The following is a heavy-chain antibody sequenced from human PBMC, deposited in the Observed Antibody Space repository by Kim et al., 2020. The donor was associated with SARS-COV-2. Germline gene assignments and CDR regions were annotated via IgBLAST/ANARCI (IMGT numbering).Heavy chain of an antibody. CDR3: ARGITDWYFEL. J-gene: IGHJ2*01. Sequence: GGSLRLSCAASGFTFSSYSMNWVRQAPGKGLEWVSYISSSSSTIYYADSVKGRFTISRDNSKNLLYLQMNSLRAEDTAVYCCARGITDWYFELCGRGTLVSVSS. CDR1: GFTFSSYS. CDR2: ISSSSSTI. V-gene: IGHV3-48*04.